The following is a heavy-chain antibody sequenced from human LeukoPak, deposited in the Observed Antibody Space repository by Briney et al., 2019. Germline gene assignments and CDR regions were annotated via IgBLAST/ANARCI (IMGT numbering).Heavy chain of an antibody. CDR1: RGTFSSYA. V-gene: IGHV1-69*13. CDR2: IIPIFGTA. J-gene: IGHJ4*02. D-gene: IGHD6-19*01. CDR3: ARTSGASVAGSPYYFDF. Sequence: ASVKVSCKASRGTFSSYAISWVRQAPGQGLEWMGGIIPIFGTANYAQKFQGRVTITADESTSTAYMELSSLRSEDTAVYYCARTSGASVAGSPYYFDFWGQGTLISVSS.